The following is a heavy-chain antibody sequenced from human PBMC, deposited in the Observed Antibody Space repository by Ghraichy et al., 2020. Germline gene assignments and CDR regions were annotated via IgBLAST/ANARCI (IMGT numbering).Heavy chain of an antibody. J-gene: IGHJ6*03. V-gene: IGHV4-59*01. CDR1: GGSISSYY. CDR3: ARVGIAVAGTHYYYYYYYMDV. Sequence: ESLNISCTVSGGSISSYYWSWIRQPPGKGLEWIGYIYYSGSTNYNPSLKSRVTISVDTSKNQFSLKLSSVTAADTAVYYCARVGIAVAGTHYYYYYYYMDVWGKGTTVTVSS. CDR2: IYYSGST. D-gene: IGHD6-19*01.